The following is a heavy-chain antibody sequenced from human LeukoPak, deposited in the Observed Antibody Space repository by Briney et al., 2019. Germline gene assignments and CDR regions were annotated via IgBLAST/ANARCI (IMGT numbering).Heavy chain of an antibody. V-gene: IGHV3-30*04. J-gene: IGHJ4*02. CDR2: ISHDGSNR. Sequence: PGGSLRLSCAASGITFNSYAMHWVRQAPGKGLEWVAVISHDGSNRYYGDSVKGRFTISRDNSKNTLYLQMNSLRAEDTAVYYCAREARYDSSGYYFDYWGQGTLVTVSS. D-gene: IGHD3-22*01. CDR1: GITFNSYA. CDR3: AREARYDSSGYYFDY.